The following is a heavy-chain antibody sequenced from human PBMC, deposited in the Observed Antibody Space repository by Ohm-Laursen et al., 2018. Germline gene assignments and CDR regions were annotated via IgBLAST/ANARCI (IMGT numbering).Heavy chain of an antibody. CDR1: GFTFSSYA. Sequence: SLRLSCAASGFTFSSYAMSWVRQAPGKGLEWVSAISGSGGSTYYADSVKGRFTISRDNAKNSLYLQMNSLRAEDTAVYYCARDRGGRFDPWGQGTLVTVSS. V-gene: IGHV3-23*01. CDR3: ARDRGGRFDP. CDR2: ISGSGGST. J-gene: IGHJ5*02.